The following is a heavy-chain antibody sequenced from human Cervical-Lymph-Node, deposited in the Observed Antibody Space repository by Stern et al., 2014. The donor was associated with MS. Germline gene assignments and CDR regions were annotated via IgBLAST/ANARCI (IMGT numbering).Heavy chain of an antibody. CDR3: AKDLGGTYYHYYYGMDV. D-gene: IGHD1-26*01. CDR2: ISYDASNK. V-gene: IGHV3-30*18. Sequence: VQLLESGGGVVQPGRSLRLSCAASGFTFSSYGMHWVRQAPGKGLAWVAVISYDASNKYYADSVKGRFTISRDNSKNTLYLQMNSLRAEDTAVYYCAKDLGGTYYHYYYGMDVWGQGTTVTVSS. CDR1: GFTFSSYG. J-gene: IGHJ6*02.